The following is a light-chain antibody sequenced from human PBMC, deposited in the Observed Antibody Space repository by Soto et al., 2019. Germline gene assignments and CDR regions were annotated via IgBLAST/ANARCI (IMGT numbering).Light chain of an antibody. V-gene: IGLV4-69*01. CDR1: SGHSSYA. CDR2: LNSDGSH. CDR3: QTWGTGSVV. J-gene: IGLJ2*01. Sequence: QLVLTQSPSASASLGASVKLTCTLSSGHSSYAIEWHQQQPEKGPRYLMKLNSDGSHSEGDGIPDRFSGSSSGAERYLTISSLQSEDEADYYCQTWGTGSVVFGGGTKLTVL.